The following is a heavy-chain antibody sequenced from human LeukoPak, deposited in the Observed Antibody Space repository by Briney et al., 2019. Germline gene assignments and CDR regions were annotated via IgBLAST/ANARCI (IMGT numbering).Heavy chain of an antibody. CDR3: ARGHYGLDV. CDR1: GFTFSRYW. V-gene: IGHV3-7*01. J-gene: IGHJ6*02. Sequence: GGSLRLSCAASGFTFSRYWMSWVRQAPGKGLEWVAHIKPDGSEEYYADSVKGRFTISRDNAKNSLFLQMNSLRAEDTAVYYCARGHYGLDVWGQGTTITVSS. CDR2: IKPDGSEE.